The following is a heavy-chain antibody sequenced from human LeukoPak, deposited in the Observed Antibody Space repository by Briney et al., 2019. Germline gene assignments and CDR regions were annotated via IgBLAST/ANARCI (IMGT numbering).Heavy chain of an antibody. CDR1: GFTFSSYA. V-gene: IGHV3-30-3*01. CDR2: ISYDGSNK. D-gene: IGHD6-19*01. CDR3: ARPPMKRIAVAGTKY. J-gene: IGHJ4*02. Sequence: GGSLRLSCAASGFTFSSYAMHWVRQAPGKGLEWVAVISYDGSNKYYADSVKGRFTISRDNSKNTLYLQMNSLRAEDTAVYYRARPPMKRIAVAGTKYWGQGTLVTVSS.